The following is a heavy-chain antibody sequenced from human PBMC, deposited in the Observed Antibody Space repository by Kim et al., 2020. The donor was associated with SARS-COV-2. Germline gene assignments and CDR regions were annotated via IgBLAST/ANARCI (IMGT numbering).Heavy chain of an antibody. CDR3: ARDSAWAFDY. CDR2: ISGSGSYT. Sequence: GGSLRLSCAASGFTFSSYSMNWVRQAPGKGLEWVSYISGSGSYTSYADSLKGRFTISRDNAKNSLYLEMKSLRAEDTAVFYCARDSAWAFDYWGQGALVTVSS. V-gene: IGHV3-21*05. D-gene: IGHD3-10*01. J-gene: IGHJ4*02. CDR1: GFTFSSYS.